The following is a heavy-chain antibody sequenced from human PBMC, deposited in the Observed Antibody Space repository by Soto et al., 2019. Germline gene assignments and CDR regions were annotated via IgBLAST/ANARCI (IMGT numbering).Heavy chain of an antibody. CDR3: ARDERYFDSAGVYGMDV. J-gene: IGHJ6*02. V-gene: IGHV4-30-4*01. Sequence: PSETLSLTCTVSGGSISSGDYYWSWIRQPPGKGLEWIGYIYYSGSTYYNPSLKSRVTISVDTSKNQFSLKLSSVTAADTAVYYCARDERYFDSAGVYGMDVWGQGTTVTVSS. CDR2: IYYSGST. D-gene: IGHD3-9*01. CDR1: GGSISSGDYY.